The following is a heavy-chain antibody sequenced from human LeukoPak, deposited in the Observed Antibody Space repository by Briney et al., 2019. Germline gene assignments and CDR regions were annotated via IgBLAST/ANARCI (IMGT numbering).Heavy chain of an antibody. CDR1: GFTFSSYS. J-gene: IGHJ4*02. D-gene: IGHD6-19*01. CDR3: ARSFSSGWYFDY. Sequence: GGSLRLSCAASGFTFSSYSMNWVRQAPGKGLEWVSSISSSSSYVYYADSVKGRFTISRDNAKNSLYLQMNSLRAEDTAVYYCARSFSSGWYFDYWGQGTLVTVSS. V-gene: IGHV3-21*01. CDR2: ISSSSSYV.